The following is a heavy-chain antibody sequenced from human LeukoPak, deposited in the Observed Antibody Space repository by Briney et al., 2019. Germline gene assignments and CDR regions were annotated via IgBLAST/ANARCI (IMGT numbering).Heavy chain of an antibody. V-gene: IGHV4-30-4*01. CDR2: IYFSGST. J-gene: IGHJ5*02. CDR3: AREGEGNWFDP. D-gene: IGHD3-16*01. Sequence: PSQTLSLTCTVSGGSISSGDFYWSWIRQPPGKGLEWIGYIYFSGSTSYNPSLKSRVTISVDTSKNQFSLKLSSATAADTAVYHCAREGEGNWFDPWGQGTLVTVSS. CDR1: GGSISSGDFY.